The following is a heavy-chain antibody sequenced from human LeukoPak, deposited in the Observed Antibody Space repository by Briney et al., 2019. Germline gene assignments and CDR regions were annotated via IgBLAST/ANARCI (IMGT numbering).Heavy chain of an antibody. CDR1: GFTFSSYG. Sequence: GRSLRLSCAASGFTFSSYGMHWVRQAPGKGLEWVAVISYDGSNKYYADSVKGRFTISGDNAKKSLYLQMDSLRAEDTAVYYCATHGYSELRYFDWSTNEWGQGTLVTVSS. D-gene: IGHD3-9*01. J-gene: IGHJ4*02. V-gene: IGHV3-30*03. CDR3: ATHGYSELRYFDWSTNE. CDR2: ISYDGSNK.